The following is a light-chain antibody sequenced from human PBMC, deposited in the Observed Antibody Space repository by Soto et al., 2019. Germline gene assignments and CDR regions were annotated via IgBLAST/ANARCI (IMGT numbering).Light chain of an antibody. CDR3: CSYAGTYTPV. CDR2: DVS. J-gene: IGLJ1*01. CDR1: SSDVGGDNY. Sequence: QSALTQPRSVSGSPGQSVSISCRGTSSDVGGDNYVCWYQQNPGKAPKLMIYDVSKRPSGVPDRFSGSKCGNTASLTISGLQADDEADYYCCSYAGTYTPVFANGTKVTVL. V-gene: IGLV2-11*01.